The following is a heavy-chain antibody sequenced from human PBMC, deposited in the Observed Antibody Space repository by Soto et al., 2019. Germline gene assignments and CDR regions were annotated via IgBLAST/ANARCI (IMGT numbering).Heavy chain of an antibody. V-gene: IGHV1-2*04. Sequence: SVKVSCKASGYTFTGYYMHWVRQAPGQGLEWMGWINPNSGGTDYAQKFQGWVTMTRDTSISTAYMELSSLRSEDTAVYYCARSLYYYYYMDVWGKGTTVTVSS. CDR2: INPNSGGT. J-gene: IGHJ6*03. CDR3: ARSLYYYYYMDV. CDR1: GYTFTGYY.